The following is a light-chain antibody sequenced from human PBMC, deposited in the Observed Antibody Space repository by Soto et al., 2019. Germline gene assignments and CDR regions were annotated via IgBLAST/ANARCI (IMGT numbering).Light chain of an antibody. J-gene: IGKJ1*01. V-gene: IGKV1-9*01. CDR2: DAS. CDR3: QHYNTYPWT. Sequence: IQLTQSPSSLSASVGDRVTITCRASQGISSYLGWYQQKPGKAPNLLIYDASTLHSGVPSRFSGSGSGTEFTLTISSLQPGDFATYYCQHYNTYPWTFGHGTKV. CDR1: QGISSY.